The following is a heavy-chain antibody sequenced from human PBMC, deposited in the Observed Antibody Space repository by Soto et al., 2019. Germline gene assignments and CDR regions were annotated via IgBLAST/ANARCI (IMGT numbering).Heavy chain of an antibody. CDR3: ARDGDVNTGFGKDY. CDR1: GFTFSIYE. V-gene: IGHV3-30*02. J-gene: IGHJ4*02. CDR2: IWHDGGNK. Sequence: GSLILSCAASGFTFSIYEIHLVRQAPGKGLEWVAFIWHDGGNKFYAESVKGRFTISRDNSKNTLYLQMTSLSAEDTAMYYCARDGDVNTGFGKDYWGQGTLVTVSS. D-gene: IGHD3-16*01.